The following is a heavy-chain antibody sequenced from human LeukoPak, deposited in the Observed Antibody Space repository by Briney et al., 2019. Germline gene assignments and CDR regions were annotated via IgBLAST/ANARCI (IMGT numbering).Heavy chain of an antibody. Sequence: GGSLRLSCAASGFTFSSYSMNWVRQAPGKGLEWVSFITSSSSTIHCVDSVKGRFIISRDNAKSSLYLQMNSLRAEDTAVYYCARDRPGSGWYYFDSWGQGTLVTVSS. D-gene: IGHD6-19*01. J-gene: IGHJ4*02. V-gene: IGHV3-48*01. CDR2: ITSSSSTI. CDR3: ARDRPGSGWYYFDS. CDR1: GFTFSSYS.